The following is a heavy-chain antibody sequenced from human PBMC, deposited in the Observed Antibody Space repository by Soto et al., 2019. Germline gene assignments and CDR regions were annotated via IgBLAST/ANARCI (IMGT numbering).Heavy chain of an antibody. CDR1: GLTFSNAG. J-gene: IGHJ4*02. Sequence: GGSLRLSCPASGLTFSNAGRSWVRQAPGKGLEWVGRIKRKTDGWTTDYATPVKGRFSISRDDSKNTLYLQMNSLKTEDTAVYYCTTGGGSIAAAGFDYWGQGTLVTVSS. D-gene: IGHD6-13*01. CDR2: IKRKTDGWTT. V-gene: IGHV3-15*01. CDR3: TTGGGSIAAAGFDY.